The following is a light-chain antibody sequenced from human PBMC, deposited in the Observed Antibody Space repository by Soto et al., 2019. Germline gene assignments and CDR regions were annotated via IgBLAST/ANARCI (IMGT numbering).Light chain of an antibody. CDR2: AVT. J-gene: IGLJ2*01. V-gene: IGLV2-23*02. CDR3: CSFAGRTTVI. CDR1: SSDVGSYDL. Sequence: QSVLTQPASVSGSPGQSITLSCTGTSSDVGSYDLVSWYQQHPCKAPKLLIYAVTERPSGVSNRFSGSKSGNTASLTISGLQTEDEAYYYCCSFAGRTTVIFGGGTKLTVL.